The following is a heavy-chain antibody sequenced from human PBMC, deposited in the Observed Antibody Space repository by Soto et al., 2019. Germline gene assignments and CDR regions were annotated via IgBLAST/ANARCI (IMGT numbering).Heavy chain of an antibody. Sequence: CQGSGYIFAIYWIGWVRQMPGKGLEWMGIIYPGDSDIRYSPSFQGQVTISADNSISTAYLQWSSLRASDTAMYYCARQIYDSDTGPNFQYYFDSWGQGTPVTVSS. CDR2: IYPGDSDI. D-gene: IGHD3-22*01. CDR3: ARQIYDSDTGPNFQYYFDS. V-gene: IGHV5-51*01. J-gene: IGHJ4*02. CDR1: GYIFAIYW.